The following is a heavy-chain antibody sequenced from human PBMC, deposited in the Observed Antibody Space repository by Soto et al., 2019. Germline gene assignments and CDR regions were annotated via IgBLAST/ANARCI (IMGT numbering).Heavy chain of an antibody. V-gene: IGHV4-59*01. CDR2: IYYSGST. D-gene: IGHD6-6*01. CDR3: ARDVSIAARPGVYYYGMDV. CDR1: GGSISSYY. Sequence: PSETLSLTCTVSGGSISSYYWRWIRQPPGKGLEWIGYIYYSGSTNYNPSLKSRVTISVDTSKNQFSLKLSSVTAADTAVYYCARDVSIAARPGVYYYGMDVWGQGTTVTVSS. J-gene: IGHJ6*02.